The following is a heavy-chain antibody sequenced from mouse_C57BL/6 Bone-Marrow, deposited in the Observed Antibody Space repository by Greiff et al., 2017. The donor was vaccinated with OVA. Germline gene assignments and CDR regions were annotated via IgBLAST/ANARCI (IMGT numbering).Heavy chain of an antibody. J-gene: IGHJ2*01. Sequence: LQEFGAELVKPGASVKLSCQASGYTFPEYTIHWVKQRSGQGLEWIWWFYSGSGSIKYNEKFKDKATLTADKSSSTVYMELIKLTSEESAVYVGERHGNGYSFDYWGQGTTVTVSS. V-gene: IGHV1-62-2*01. CDR1: GYTFPEYT. D-gene: IGHD2-2*01. CDR2: FYSGSGSI. CDR3: ERHGNGYSFDY.